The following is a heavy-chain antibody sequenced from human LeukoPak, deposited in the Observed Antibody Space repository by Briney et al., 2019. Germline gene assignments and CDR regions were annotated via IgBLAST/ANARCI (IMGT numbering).Heavy chain of an antibody. CDR1: GFTFSSYE. D-gene: IGHD2-15*01. CDR3: AREMRSDCSGGSCYPQFDY. J-gene: IGHJ4*02. CDR2: ISSSGSTI. V-gene: IGHV3-48*03. Sequence: PGGSLRLSCAASGFTFSSYEMNWVRQAPGKGLEGVSYISSSGSTIYYADSVKGRFTISRDNAKNSLYLQMNSLRAEDTAVYYCAREMRSDCSGGSCYPQFDYWGQGTLVTVSS.